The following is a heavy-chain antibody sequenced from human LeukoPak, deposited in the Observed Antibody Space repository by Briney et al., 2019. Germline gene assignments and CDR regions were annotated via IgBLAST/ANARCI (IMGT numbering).Heavy chain of an antibody. CDR2: INPNSGGT. CDR3: ARDFYSYSCVD. D-gene: IGHD3-10*02. Sequence: GASVKVSCRASGYTFTGYYMHWVRQAPGQGLEWMGRINPNSGGTNYAQKFQGRVTMNRDTSISTAYMELSRLRSDDTAVYYCARDFYSYSCVDWGQGTLVTVSS. V-gene: IGHV1-2*06. CDR1: GYTFTGYY. J-gene: IGHJ4*02.